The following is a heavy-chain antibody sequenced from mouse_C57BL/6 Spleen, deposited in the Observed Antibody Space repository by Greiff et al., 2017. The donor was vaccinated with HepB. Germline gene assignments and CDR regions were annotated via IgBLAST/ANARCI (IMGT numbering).Heavy chain of an antibody. D-gene: IGHD2-3*01. CDR3: ARSFYDGYYVNYAMDY. J-gene: IGHJ4*01. CDR2: IYPGSGST. V-gene: IGHV1-55*01. Sequence: VQLQQPGAELVKPGASVKMSCKASGYTFTSYWITWVKQRPGQGLEWIGDIYPGSGSTNYNEKFKSKATLTVDTSSSTAYMQLSSLTSEDSAVYYCARSFYDGYYVNYAMDYWGQGTSVTVSS. CDR1: GYTFTSYW.